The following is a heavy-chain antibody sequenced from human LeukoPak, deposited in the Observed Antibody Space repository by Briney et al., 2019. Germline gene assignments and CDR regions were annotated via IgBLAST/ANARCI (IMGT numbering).Heavy chain of an antibody. Sequence: SETLSLTCTVSGDSISSNYWNWIRQPPGKGLEWIGYVYYSGSTNYDPSLKSRVTMSIDTPKNQFSLKLSSVTATDTAVYFCARGFYDSSGYSSPFDSWGQGTLVTVSS. CDR2: VYYSGST. CDR1: GDSISSNY. CDR3: ARGFYDSSGYSSPFDS. D-gene: IGHD3-22*01. V-gene: IGHV4-59*08. J-gene: IGHJ4*02.